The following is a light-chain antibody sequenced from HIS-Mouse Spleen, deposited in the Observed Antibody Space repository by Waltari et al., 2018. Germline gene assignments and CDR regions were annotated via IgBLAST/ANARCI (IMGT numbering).Light chain of an antibody. CDR3: QQYNSYSPGYT. CDR1: QSISSW. CDR2: KAS. V-gene: IGKV1-5*03. Sequence: DIQMTQSPSTLSASVDDRFTITCRASQSISSWLAWYQQKPGKAPKLLIYKASSLESGVPSRFSGSGSGTEFTLTISSLQPDDFATYYCQQYNSYSPGYTFGQGTKLEIK. J-gene: IGKJ2*01.